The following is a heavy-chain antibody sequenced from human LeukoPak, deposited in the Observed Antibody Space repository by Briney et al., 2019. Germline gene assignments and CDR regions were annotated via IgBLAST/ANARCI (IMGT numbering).Heavy chain of an antibody. V-gene: IGHV4-34*01. J-gene: IGHJ4*02. D-gene: IGHD3-22*01. CDR2: INHSGST. Sequence: SETLSLTCAVYGGSFSGYYWSWIRQPPGKGLEWIGEINHSGSTNYNPSLKSRVTISVDMSKNQFSLKLSSVTAADTAVYYCARGNSYYYDSSGYFYWGQGSLVTVSS. CDR3: ARGNSYYYDSSGYFY. CDR1: GGSFSGYY.